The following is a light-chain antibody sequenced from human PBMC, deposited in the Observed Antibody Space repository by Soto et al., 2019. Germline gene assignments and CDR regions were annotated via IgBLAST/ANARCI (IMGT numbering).Light chain of an antibody. CDR2: GVS. CDR3: QQYNSWPPIT. J-gene: IGKJ5*01. CDR1: QSVNTKY. Sequence: EIVLTQSPGTLSLSTGERATLSCRASQSVNTKYLAWYQQKPGQAPRLLIYGVSSRATGIPDRFSGSGSGTDFTLTISSLQSEDFVVYYCQQYNSWPPITFGQGTRLENK. V-gene: IGKV3-20*01.